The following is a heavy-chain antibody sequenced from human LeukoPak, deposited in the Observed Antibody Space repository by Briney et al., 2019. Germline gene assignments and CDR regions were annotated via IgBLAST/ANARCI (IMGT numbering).Heavy chain of an antibody. V-gene: IGHV1-18*01. Sequence: GASVKVSRKASGYTFSSYGISWVRQAPGQGLEWMGWISAYNGNRNYAQKLQGRVTMTTDTSTSTAYMELRSLRSDDTAVYYCARDESRGPYYFDNWGQGTLVTVSS. J-gene: IGHJ4*02. CDR1: GYTFSSYG. CDR2: ISAYNGNR. CDR3: ARDESRGPYYFDN.